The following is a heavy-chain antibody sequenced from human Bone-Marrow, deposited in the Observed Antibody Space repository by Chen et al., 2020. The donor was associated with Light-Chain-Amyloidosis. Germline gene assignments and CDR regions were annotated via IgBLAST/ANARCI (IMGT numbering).Heavy chain of an antibody. CDR3: AEININ. J-gene: IGHJ4*02. CDR1: GFTFSSHW. CDR2: IKQDGSEK. V-gene: IGHV3-7*01. Sequence: EVQLVESGGGLVQPGGSLRLFCVASGFTFSSHWMSWVRQAPGKGLEWVANIKQDGSEKYYADSVKGRFTISRDNAKNSLYLQMNSLRAEDTAVYYCAEININWGQGTLVTVSS.